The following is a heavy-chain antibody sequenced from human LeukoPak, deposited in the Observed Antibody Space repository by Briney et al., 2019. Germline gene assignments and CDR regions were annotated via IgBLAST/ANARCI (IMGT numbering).Heavy chain of an antibody. CDR1: GGSISSYY. CDR2: IYTSGST. Sequence: SETLSLTCTVSGGSISSYYWSWIRQPAGKGLEWIGRIYTSGSTNYNPSLKSRVTMSVDTSKNQFSLKLSSVTAADTAVYYCARSPDFWSGYYGGIGWYFDLWGRGTLVTVSS. V-gene: IGHV4-4*07. J-gene: IGHJ2*01. D-gene: IGHD3-3*01. CDR3: ARSPDFWSGYYGGIGWYFDL.